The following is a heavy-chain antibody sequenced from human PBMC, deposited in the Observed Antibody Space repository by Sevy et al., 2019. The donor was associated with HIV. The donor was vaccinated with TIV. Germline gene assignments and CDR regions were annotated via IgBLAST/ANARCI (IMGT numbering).Heavy chain of an antibody. D-gene: IGHD6-13*01. CDR1: GYIFTNYW. J-gene: IGHJ6*02. CDR2: IYPGDSDS. CDR3: ARATAGTAPHYSYYTMDV. V-gene: IGHV5-51*01. Sequence: GESLKISCKGSGYIFTNYWIGWVRQMPGKGLEWMGIIYPGDSDSRYSPSFQGQVTISAVKSISTAYVQWSSLKASDTAMDYCARATAGTAPHYSYYTMDVWGQGTTVTVSS.